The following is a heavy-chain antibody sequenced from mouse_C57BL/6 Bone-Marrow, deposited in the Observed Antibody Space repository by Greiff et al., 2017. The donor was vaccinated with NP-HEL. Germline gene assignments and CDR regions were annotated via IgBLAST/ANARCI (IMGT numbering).Heavy chain of an antibody. CDR2: IDPSDSYT. Sequence: QVQLQQPGAELVMPGASVKLSCKASGYTFTSYWMHWVKQRPGQGLEWIGEIDPSDSYTNYNQKFKGKSTLTVDKSSSTAYMQLSSLTSEDSAVYYCARGYYGSSYWGQGTTLTVSS. CDR1: GYTFTSYW. V-gene: IGHV1-69*01. D-gene: IGHD1-1*01. J-gene: IGHJ2*01. CDR3: ARGYYGSSY.